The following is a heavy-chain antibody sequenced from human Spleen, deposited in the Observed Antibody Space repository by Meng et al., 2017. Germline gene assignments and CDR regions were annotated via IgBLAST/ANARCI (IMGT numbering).Heavy chain of an antibody. CDR3: ARGTPGRSYSDY. CDR1: HYIFTGYG. J-gene: IGHJ4*02. V-gene: IGHV1-18*01. Sequence: QVQLVQSGAEVKKPGASVKVSGKGSHYIFTGYGVSWVRQAPGQGLEWMAWLGAHDGDRSHAPKFQGRVTVTADTATATAYMELRSLRSDDTAVYYCARGTPGRSYSDYWGQGTLVTVSS. D-gene: IGHD3-10*01. CDR2: LGAHDGDR.